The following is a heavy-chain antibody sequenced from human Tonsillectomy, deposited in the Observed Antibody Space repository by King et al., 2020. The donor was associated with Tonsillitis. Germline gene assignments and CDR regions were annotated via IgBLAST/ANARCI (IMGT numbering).Heavy chain of an antibody. V-gene: IGHV5-10-1*03. Sequence: QLVQSGAEVKKPGESLRISCKGSGYSFTSYWISWVRQMPGKGLEWMGRIDPSDSYTNYSPSFQGHVTISADKSISTAYLQWSSLKASDTAMYYCARHVGAVAAYNWFDPWGQGTLVTVSS. J-gene: IGHJ5*02. CDR3: ARHVGAVAAYNWFDP. CDR1: GYSFTSYW. CDR2: IDPSDSYT. D-gene: IGHD6-19*01.